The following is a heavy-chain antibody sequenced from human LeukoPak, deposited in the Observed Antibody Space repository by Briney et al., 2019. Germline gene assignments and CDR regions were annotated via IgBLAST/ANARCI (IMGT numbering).Heavy chain of an antibody. J-gene: IGHJ4*02. D-gene: IGHD3-10*02. CDR2: ISSSSSYI. CDR3: ARGTMFPYYFDY. CDR1: GFTFSSYS. Sequence: GGSLRLSCAASGFTFSSYSMKWVRQAPGKGLEWVSFISSSSSYIYYADSVKGRFTISRDNAKNSLYLQMNSLRAEDTAVYYCARGTMFPYYFDYRGQGSLVTVSS. V-gene: IGHV3-21*01.